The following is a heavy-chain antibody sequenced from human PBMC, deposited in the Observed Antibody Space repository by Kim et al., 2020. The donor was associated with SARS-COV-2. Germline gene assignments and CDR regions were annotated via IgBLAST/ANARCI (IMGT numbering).Heavy chain of an antibody. J-gene: IGHJ4*02. D-gene: IGHD3-10*01. CDR1: GGSISSYY. CDR3: ARGSGGELLAA. Sequence: SETLSLTCTVSGGSISSYYWSWIRQSPGKGLEWIGYIYYSGSTNYNPSLKSRVTISVDTSKNQFSLKLSSVTAADTAVYYCARGSGGELLAAWGQGTLVTVSS. V-gene: IGHV4-59*01. CDR2: IYYSGST.